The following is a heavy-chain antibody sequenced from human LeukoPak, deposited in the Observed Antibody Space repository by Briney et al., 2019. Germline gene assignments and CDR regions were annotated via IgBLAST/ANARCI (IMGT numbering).Heavy chain of an antibody. V-gene: IGHV1-2*02. CDR3: ARRHLRMRSYDY. J-gene: IGHJ4*02. CDR1: GYIFSDYY. CDR2: INPKSGGT. Sequence: ASVKVSCKASGYIFSDYYMNWVRQVPGQGLEWMGWINPKSGGTKYSQNFQGRVTMTRDTSISTVYMELSRLTSADTAVYYCARRHLRMRSYDYWGQGPLVIVSS. D-gene: IGHD5-24*01.